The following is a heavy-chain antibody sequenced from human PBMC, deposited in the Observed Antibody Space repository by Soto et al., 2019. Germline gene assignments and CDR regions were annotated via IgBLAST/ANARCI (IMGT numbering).Heavy chain of an antibody. V-gene: IGHV1-18*01. D-gene: IGHD3-22*01. CDR3: ARDSYDQDALDI. CDR2: ISAYNGNT. CDR1: GYTFTSYG. J-gene: IGHJ3*02. Sequence: QIQLVQSGAEVKKPGASVKVSCKASGYTFTSYGISWVRQAPGQGLEWMGWISAYNGNTNYAQKLQRRVTMTTDTSTSTGYMDLRSLRSDDTAVYYCARDSYDQDALDIWGQRTIVTVSS.